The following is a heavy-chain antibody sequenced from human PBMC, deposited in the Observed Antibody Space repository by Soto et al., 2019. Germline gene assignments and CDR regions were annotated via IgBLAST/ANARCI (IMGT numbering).Heavy chain of an antibody. CDR3: ATGTCNYYYGFDV. CDR1: EFTFDKYY. V-gene: IGHV3-7*01. J-gene: IGHJ6*02. Sequence: PGGSLRLSCAASEFTFDKYYMTWVRQAPGKGPEWVANIKPDGSEQYYVDSVKGRFTISRDNANNSLYLQMNSLRAEDTAVYFCATGTCNYYYGFDVRRQGTTVTVSS. CDR2: IKPDGSEQ.